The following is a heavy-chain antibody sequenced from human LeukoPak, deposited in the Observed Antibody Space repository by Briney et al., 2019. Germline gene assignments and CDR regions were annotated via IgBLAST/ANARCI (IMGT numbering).Heavy chain of an antibody. CDR3: ARGFVAAAGTGGGDY. J-gene: IGHJ4*02. V-gene: IGHV4-61*02. CDR1: GGSISSGSYY. CDR2: IYTSGST. D-gene: IGHD6-13*01. Sequence: SETLSLTCTVSGGSISSGSYYWSWIQQPAGKGLEWIGCIYTSGSTNYNLSLKSRVTISVDTSKNQFSLKLSSVTAADTAVYYCARGFVAAAGTGGGDYWGQGTLVTVSS.